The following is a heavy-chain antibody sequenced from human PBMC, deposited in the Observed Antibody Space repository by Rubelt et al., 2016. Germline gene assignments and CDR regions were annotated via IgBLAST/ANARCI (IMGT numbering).Heavy chain of an antibody. V-gene: IGHV3-33*01. J-gene: IGHJ4*02. Sequence: QPGRSLRLSCAASGFTFRSYGMHWVRQAPGKGLEWVAIVWNDGSKKYYVDSVKGRFTISKDSSKNTVDLQMSSLRVEDTAVYYCAREAYGDVAFDTWGQGTLVTVSS. CDR2: VWNDGSKK. CDR3: AREAYGDVAFDT. D-gene: IGHD4-17*01. CDR1: GFTFRSYG.